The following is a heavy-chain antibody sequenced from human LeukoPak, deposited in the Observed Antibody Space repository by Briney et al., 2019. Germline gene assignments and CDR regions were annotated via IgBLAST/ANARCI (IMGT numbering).Heavy chain of an antibody. V-gene: IGHV3-52*01. CDR1: GFTFSSSW. CDR2: IKCDGSEK. CDR3: AKDQGPRDPFFLPDY. J-gene: IGHJ4*02. Sequence: GGSLRLSCAASGFTFSSSWMHWVCQAPEKGLEWVADIKCDGSEKYYADSVKGRFTISRDNSKNTLYLQMNSLRAEDTAVYYCAKDQGPRDPFFLPDYWGQGTLVTVSS. D-gene: IGHD2/OR15-2a*01.